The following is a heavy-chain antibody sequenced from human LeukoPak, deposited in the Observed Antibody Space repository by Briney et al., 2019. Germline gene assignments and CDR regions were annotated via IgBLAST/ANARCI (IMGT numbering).Heavy chain of an antibody. D-gene: IGHD4-23*01. CDR1: GFSFSSFS. CDR2: ISSSTTFI. CDR3: ARGEPGFGGLPTVLDN. V-gene: IGHV3-21*01. J-gene: IGHJ4*02. Sequence: GGSLRLSCAASGFSFSSFSMNWVRQAPGKGLEWVSSISSSTTFIDYADSVKGRFTISRGNAKDSLYLQMNNLRAEDTAVYYCARGEPGFGGLPTVLDNWGQGALVTVSS.